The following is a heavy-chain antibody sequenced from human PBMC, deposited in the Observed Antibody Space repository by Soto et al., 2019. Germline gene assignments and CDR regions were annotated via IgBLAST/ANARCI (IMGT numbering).Heavy chain of an antibody. CDR1: GGSIGSSNW. D-gene: IGHD3-9*01. Sequence: SETLTLTCAVSGGSIGSSNWWSWVRQPPGKGLEWIGEIYHSGSTNYNPSLKSRVTISVDKSKNQFSLKLSSVTAADTAVYYCARAPYYDILTGDSPYGMDVWGQGTTVTVSS. V-gene: IGHV4-4*02. CDR3: ARAPYYDILTGDSPYGMDV. CDR2: IYHSGST. J-gene: IGHJ6*02.